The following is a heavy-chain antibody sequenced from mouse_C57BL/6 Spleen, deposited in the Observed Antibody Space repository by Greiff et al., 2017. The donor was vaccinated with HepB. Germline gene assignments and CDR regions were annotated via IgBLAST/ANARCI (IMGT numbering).Heavy chain of an antibody. D-gene: IGHD2-5*01. V-gene: IGHV1-66*01. CDR1: GYSFTSYY. CDR3: ARVNPYSNYGYYAMDY. CDR2: IYPGSGNT. Sequence: QVQLKQSGPELVKPGASVKISCKASGYSFTSYYIHWVKQRPGQGLEWIGWIYPGSGNTKYNEKFKGKATLTADTSSSTAYMQLSSLTSEDSAVYYCARVNPYSNYGYYAMDYWGQGTSVTVSS. J-gene: IGHJ4*01.